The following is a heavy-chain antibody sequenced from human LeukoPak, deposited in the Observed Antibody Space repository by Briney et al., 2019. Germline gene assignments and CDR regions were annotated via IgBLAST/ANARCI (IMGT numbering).Heavy chain of an antibody. CDR3: AKDSRIAAAGTFGHSYYFDY. CDR1: GFTFSSYG. Sequence: GGSLRLSCAASGFTFSSYGMHWVRQAPGKGLEWVAFIRYDGSNKYYADSVKGRFTISRDNSKNTLYLQMNSLRAEDTAVYYCAKDSRIAAAGTFGHSYYFDYWGQGTLVTVSS. CDR2: IRYDGSNK. J-gene: IGHJ4*02. V-gene: IGHV3-30*02. D-gene: IGHD6-13*01.